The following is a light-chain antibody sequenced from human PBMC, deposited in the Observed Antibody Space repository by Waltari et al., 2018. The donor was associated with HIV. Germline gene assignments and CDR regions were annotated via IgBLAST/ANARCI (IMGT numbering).Light chain of an antibody. J-gene: IGLJ3*02. V-gene: IGLV2-8*01. CDR1: SSDVGGYNY. CDR3: SSYAGSNNRWV. Sequence: QSALTQPPSASGSPGQSVTISCTGTSSDVGGYNYVSWYQHHPGKAPKLMIYEVSKRAAGVPDCFSGSKSGSTASLTVSGLQAEDEADYYCSSYAGSNNRWVFGGGTKLTAL. CDR2: EVS.